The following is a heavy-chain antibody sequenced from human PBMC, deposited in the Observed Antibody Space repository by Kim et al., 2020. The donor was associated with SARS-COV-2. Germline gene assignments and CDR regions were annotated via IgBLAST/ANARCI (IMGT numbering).Heavy chain of an antibody. CDR2: ISYDGSNK. CDR1: GFTFSSYG. J-gene: IGHJ4*02. CDR3: ARDVIRVGGSYCDY. Sequence: GGSLRLSCAASGFTFSSYGMHWVRQAPGKGLEWVAVISYDGSNKYYADSVKGRFTISRDNSKNTLYLQMNSLRAEDTAVYYCARDVIRVGGSYCDYWGQGTLVTVSS. D-gene: IGHD1-26*01. V-gene: IGHV3-33*05.